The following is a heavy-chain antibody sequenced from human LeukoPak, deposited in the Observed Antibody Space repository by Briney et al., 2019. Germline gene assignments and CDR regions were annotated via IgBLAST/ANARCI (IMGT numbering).Heavy chain of an antibody. J-gene: IGHJ4*02. D-gene: IGHD4-17*01. V-gene: IGHV4-59*01. CDR3: ARSDYGDCFDY. CDR1: GGSISSYY. CDR2: IYYSGST. Sequence: PSETLSLTCTVSGGSISSYYRSWIRQPPGQGLEWIGYIYYSGSTNYNPSLKSRVTISVDTSKNQSSLKLSSVIAADTAVYYCARSDYGDCFDYWGQGTLVTVSS.